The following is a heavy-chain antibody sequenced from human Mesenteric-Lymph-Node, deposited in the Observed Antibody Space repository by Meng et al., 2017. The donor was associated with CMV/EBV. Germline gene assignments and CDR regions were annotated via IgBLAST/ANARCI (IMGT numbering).Heavy chain of an antibody. CDR2: ISMSGSTI. CDR3: ARDSVSIPGILASYGMDV. Sequence: GGSLRLSCAASGFTFSSYEMNWVRQAPGKGLECVSYISMSGSTIYYADSVKGRFTISRDNAKNSLYLQMNSLRAEDTAVYYCARDSVSIPGILASYGMDVWGQGTTVTVSS. CDR1: GFTFSSYE. V-gene: IGHV3-48*03. J-gene: IGHJ6*02. D-gene: IGHD3-3*01.